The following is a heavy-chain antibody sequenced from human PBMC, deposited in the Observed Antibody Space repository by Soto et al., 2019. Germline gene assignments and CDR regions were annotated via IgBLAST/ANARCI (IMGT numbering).Heavy chain of an antibody. CDR1: GGSFSGYY. CDR3: ARLDNTGAYQSFDY. D-gene: IGHD7-27*01. J-gene: IGHJ4*02. V-gene: IGHV4-34*01. CDR2: ICYTGNT. Sequence: SETLSLTCAVYGGSFSGYYWSWIRQPPGKDLEWIGAICYTGNTFYNPSLESRVSMSIDTSRKQFSLRLSSVIAADTAIYYCARLDNTGAYQSFDYWGQGTLVTVSS.